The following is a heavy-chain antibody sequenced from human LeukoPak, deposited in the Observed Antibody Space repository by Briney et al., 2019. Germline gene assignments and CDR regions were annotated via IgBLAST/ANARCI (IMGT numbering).Heavy chain of an antibody. CDR1: GFTFRSYS. Sequence: GGSLRLSCAASGFTFRSYSMSWVRQAPGKGLAWVANIKQDGSEKYFVDSVKGRFTISRDNAKNSLYLQMSSLRAEDTAVYYCARGGSRHPSPEDYWGRGTLVTVSS. CDR3: ARGGSRHPSPEDY. D-gene: IGHD1-1*01. CDR2: IKQDGSEK. J-gene: IGHJ4*02. V-gene: IGHV3-7*03.